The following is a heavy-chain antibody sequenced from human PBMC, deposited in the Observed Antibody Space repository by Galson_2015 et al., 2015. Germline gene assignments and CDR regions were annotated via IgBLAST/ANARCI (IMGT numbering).Heavy chain of an antibody. J-gene: IGHJ5*02. CDR2: INAGNGNT. CDR3: ARERRYYYDSSGRNWFDP. V-gene: IGHV1-3*01. D-gene: IGHD3-22*01. CDR1: GYTFTSYA. Sequence: SVKVSCKASGYTFTSYAMHWVRQAPGQRLEWMGWINAGNGNTKYSQKFQGRATITRDTSASTAYMELSSLRSEDTAVYYCARERRYYYDSSGRNWFDPWGQGTLVTVSS.